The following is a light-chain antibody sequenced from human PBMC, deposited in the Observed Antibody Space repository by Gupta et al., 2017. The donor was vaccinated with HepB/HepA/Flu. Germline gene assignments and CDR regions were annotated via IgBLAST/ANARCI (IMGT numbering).Light chain of an antibody. CDR2: GAS. CDR3: QQDYKGYT. CDR1: QSVSSSY. V-gene: IGKV3/OR2-268*02. Sequence: EIVMTQSPAPLSLSPGERATLSCRASQSVSSSYLSWYQQKPGHALRLLIYGASTRAIGIPTSFSGSGSGTDFTITISSLQPEDFAVYYCQQDYKGYTFGQGTKLEIK. J-gene: IGKJ2*01.